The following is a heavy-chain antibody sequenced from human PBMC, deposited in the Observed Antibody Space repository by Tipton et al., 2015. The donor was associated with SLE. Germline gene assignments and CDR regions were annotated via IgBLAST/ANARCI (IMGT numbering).Heavy chain of an antibody. Sequence: TLSLTCTVSGDSMNSGVYYWSWLRQPAGKGLEWIGRIFSSGNTIYNPSLKSRVTISEDTSKNLFSLRLSSVTAADTAVYYCAREGISYCGGDCLGSFDYWGQGSLVTVSS. D-gene: IGHD2-21*01. CDR2: IFSSGNT. V-gene: IGHV4-61*02. CDR3: AREGISYCGGDCLGSFDY. CDR1: GDSMNSGVYY. J-gene: IGHJ4*02.